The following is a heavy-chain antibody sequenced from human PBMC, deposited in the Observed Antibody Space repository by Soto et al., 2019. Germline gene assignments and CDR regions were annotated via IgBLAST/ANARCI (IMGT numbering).Heavy chain of an antibody. CDR2: IHYRGST. Sequence: QLQLQLSGPGLVKPSETLSLTCTVSGGFISSSSYFGGWIRQPPGKGLERIGNIHYRGSTYYNASLKSRVTISVDTSKNQFSLKLSSVTAADSAVYSCARGIGYYFDSWGQGTLVTVSS. D-gene: IGHD5-12*01. CDR1: GGFISSSSYF. CDR3: ARGIGYYFDS. V-gene: IGHV4-39*01. J-gene: IGHJ4*02.